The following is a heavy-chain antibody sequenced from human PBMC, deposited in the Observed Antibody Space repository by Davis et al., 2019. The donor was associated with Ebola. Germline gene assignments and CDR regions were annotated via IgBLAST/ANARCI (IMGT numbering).Heavy chain of an antibody. D-gene: IGHD4-17*01. V-gene: IGHV3-48*03. CDR2: ISSSGSTI. CDR3: ASTLYRNGDYGSRSRTPEDY. CDR1: GFTFRSYE. Sequence: SLKISCAASGFTFRSYEMNWVRQAPGKGLEWVSYISSSGSTIYYADSVKGRFTISRDNSKNTLYLQMNSLRAEDTAVYYCASTLYRNGDYGSRSRTPEDYWGQGTLVTVSS. J-gene: IGHJ4*02.